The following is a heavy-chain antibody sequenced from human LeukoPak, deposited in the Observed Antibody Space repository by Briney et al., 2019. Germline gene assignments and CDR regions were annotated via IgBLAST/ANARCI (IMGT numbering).Heavy chain of an antibody. CDR1: GFTLSTYC. Sequence: RGSLRPSCAAAGFTLSTYCMHCVRQAPSKGLEWEAIIWFDDTKKYYTDSLKGRVTISRDKSKNTLYLQLSSLRAEDTAIYYCAGAGPQGGYYYGLDVWGQGTTVTVSS. D-gene: IGHD3-10*01. J-gene: IGHJ6*02. CDR2: IWFDDTKK. V-gene: IGHV3-33*01. CDR3: AGAGPQGGYYYGLDV.